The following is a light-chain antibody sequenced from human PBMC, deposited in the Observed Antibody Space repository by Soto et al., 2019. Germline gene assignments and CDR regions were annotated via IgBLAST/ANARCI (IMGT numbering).Light chain of an antibody. CDR3: HQYGSSPST. J-gene: IGKJ1*01. V-gene: IGKV3-20*01. CDR2: GAS. CDR1: QSVSNNY. Sequence: GLSHSPGALSLSQGERATLSCRASQSVSNNYLAWYQQKPGQAPRLLIYGASNRATGIPDRFSGSGSGTDFTLTISRLEPEDFAVYYCHQYGSSPSTFGQGTKVDIK.